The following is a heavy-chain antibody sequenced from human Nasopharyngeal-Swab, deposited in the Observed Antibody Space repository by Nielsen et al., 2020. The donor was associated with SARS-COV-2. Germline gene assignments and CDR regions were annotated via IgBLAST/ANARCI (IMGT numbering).Heavy chain of an antibody. CDR3: AAMVNPHYYYYMDV. CDR2: ISWNGGSI. J-gene: IGHJ6*03. CDR1: GFTFDDYA. V-gene: IGHV3-9*01. D-gene: IGHD5-18*01. Sequence: SLTISCAASGFTFDDYAMHWVRQAPGEGLEWVSGISWNGGSIAYADPVKGRFTISRDNAKNSLYLQMNSLRAEDTALYYCAAMVNPHYYYYMDVWGKGTTVTVSS.